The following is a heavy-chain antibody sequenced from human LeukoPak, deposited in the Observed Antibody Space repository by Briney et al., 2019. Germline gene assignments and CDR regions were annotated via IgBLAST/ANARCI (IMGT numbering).Heavy chain of an antibody. Sequence: GGSLRLSCAASGFSFSSYWMTWVRQAPGKGLEWVANIKPDGSEEYYVDSVKGRFSISRDNAKNSLYLQMNSLRAEDTAVYYCARDPYSGSYGADYYYYMDVWGKGTTVTISS. CDR2: IKPDGSEE. CDR3: ARDPYSGSYGADYYYYMDV. J-gene: IGHJ6*03. CDR1: GFSFSSYW. V-gene: IGHV3-7*01. D-gene: IGHD1-26*01.